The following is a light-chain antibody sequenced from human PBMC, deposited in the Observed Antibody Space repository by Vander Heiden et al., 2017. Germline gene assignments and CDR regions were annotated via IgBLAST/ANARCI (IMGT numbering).Light chain of an antibody. CDR2: RNS. CDR3: EAWDSSLGGCV. J-gene: IGLJ1*01. V-gene: IGLV1-47*01. Sequence: QSLLPQPLSDPLTPGQRDTITCSGSSSNIGSNCVYWYQQLPGTAPELLIYRNSQRPSGVPDRFSGSKSGTTASLAISRVRSEDEADYYCEAWDSSLGGCVFGTGTKVTVL. CDR1: SSNIGSNC.